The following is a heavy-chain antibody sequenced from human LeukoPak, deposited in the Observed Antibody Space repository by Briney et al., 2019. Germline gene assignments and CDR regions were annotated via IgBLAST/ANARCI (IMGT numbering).Heavy chain of an antibody. J-gene: IGHJ6*03. CDR3: ARFPLGNYYYMDV. Sequence: SVKVSCKASGGTFSSYAISWVRQAPGQGLEWMEGIIPIFGTANYAQKFQGRVTITTDESTSTAYMELSSLRSEDTAVYYCARFPLGNYYYMDVWGKGTTVTVSS. CDR1: GGTFSSYA. D-gene: IGHD7-27*01. CDR2: IIPIFGTA. V-gene: IGHV1-69*05.